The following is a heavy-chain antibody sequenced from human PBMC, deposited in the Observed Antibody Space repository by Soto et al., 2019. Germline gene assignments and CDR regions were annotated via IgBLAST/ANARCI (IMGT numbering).Heavy chain of an antibody. CDR2: IIPIFGTA. Sequence: AVKSCYEASGGTFSSYAISWVRQAPGQGLEWMGGIIPIFGTANYAQKFQGRVTITADESTSTAYMELSSLRSEDTAVYYCATRSVDTAMGKYTNYYDMAAWGQET. J-gene: IGHJ6*02. V-gene: IGHV1-69*13. CDR3: ATRSVDTAMGKYTNYYDMAA. CDR1: GGTFSSYA. D-gene: IGHD5-18*01.